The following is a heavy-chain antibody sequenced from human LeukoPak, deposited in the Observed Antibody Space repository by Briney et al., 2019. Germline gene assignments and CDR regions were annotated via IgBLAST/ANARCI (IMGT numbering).Heavy chain of an antibody. CDR3: ARDFDGPRASDY. V-gene: IGHV3-74*01. D-gene: IGHD4-17*01. Sequence: GESLRLSCAASGFTFSYFWMHWFRQTPGKGLVWVSCTNTDGSYSSYADSVKGRLTISRDNVRNTLYLQMSSLRAEDSAVYYCARDFDGPRASDYWGQGISVTVSS. CDR1: GFTFSYFW. J-gene: IGHJ4*02. CDR2: TNTDGSYS.